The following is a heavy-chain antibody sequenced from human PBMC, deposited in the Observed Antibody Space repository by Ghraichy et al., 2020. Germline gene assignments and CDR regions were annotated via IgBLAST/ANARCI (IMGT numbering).Heavy chain of an antibody. D-gene: IGHD2-2*01. CDR2: ISGSGGST. V-gene: IGHV3-23*01. J-gene: IGHJ5*02. CDR1: GFTFSSYA. CDR3: AKPLGYCSSTSCSEFDP. Sequence: GGSLRLSCAASGFTFSSYAMSWVRQAPGKGLEWVSAISGSGGSTYYADSVKDRFTISRDNSKNTLYLQMNSLRAEDTAVYYCAKPLGYCSSTSCSEFDPWGQGTLVTVSS.